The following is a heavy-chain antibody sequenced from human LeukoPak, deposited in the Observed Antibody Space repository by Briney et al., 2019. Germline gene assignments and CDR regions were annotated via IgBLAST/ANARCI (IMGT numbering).Heavy chain of an antibody. J-gene: IGHJ4*02. Sequence: GGSLRLSCVASGFNFRNSWMTWVRQAPGKGLEWVANIKQDGTKTYYADSVKGRFTISRDNAKNSLYLQMNSLRVEDTAVYYCATAEYTVALDYWGQGALITVSS. D-gene: IGHD5-12*01. V-gene: IGHV3-7*01. CDR3: ATAEYTVALDY. CDR1: GFNFRNSW. CDR2: IKQDGTKT.